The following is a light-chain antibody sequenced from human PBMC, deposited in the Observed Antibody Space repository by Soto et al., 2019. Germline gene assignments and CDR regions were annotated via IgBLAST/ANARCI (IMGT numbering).Light chain of an antibody. CDR1: QTIGSGY. Sequence: EIVLTQSPGTLSLSPGERATLSCRASQTIGSGYVAWYQQKPGQAPRLLIYDASNRATGIPDRFSGSGSGTDFTLTISRLEPEDSAIYYCQQYGVSALVSFGGGTKIEMK. V-gene: IGKV3-20*01. J-gene: IGKJ4*01. CDR2: DAS. CDR3: QQYGVSALVS.